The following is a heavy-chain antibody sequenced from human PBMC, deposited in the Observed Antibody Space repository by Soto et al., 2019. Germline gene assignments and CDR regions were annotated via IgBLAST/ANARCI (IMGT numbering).Heavy chain of an antibody. Sequence: GGSLRLSCAASGFTVSSNYMSWVRQAPGKGLEWVSVIYSGGSTYYADSVKGRFTISRDNSKNTLYLQMNSLRAEDTAVYYCARTPAQLRYFDWSIYFDYWGQGTLVTVSS. CDR3: ARTPAQLRYFDWSIYFDY. D-gene: IGHD3-9*01. V-gene: IGHV3-66*01. J-gene: IGHJ4*02. CDR2: IYSGGST. CDR1: GFTVSSNY.